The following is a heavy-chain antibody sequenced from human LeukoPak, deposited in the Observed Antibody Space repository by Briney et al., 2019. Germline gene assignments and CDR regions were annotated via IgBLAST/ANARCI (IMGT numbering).Heavy chain of an antibody. CDR3: ARVEKSWYGNDAFDI. J-gene: IGHJ3*02. Sequence: GGSLRLSCAASGFTFDDYGMSWVRQAPGKGLEWVSGINWNGGSTVYADSVKGRFTISRDNAKNSLYLQMNSLRAEDTALYYCARVEKSWYGNDAFDIWGQGTMVTVSS. V-gene: IGHV3-20*04. D-gene: IGHD6-13*01. CDR2: INWNGGST. CDR1: GFTFDDYG.